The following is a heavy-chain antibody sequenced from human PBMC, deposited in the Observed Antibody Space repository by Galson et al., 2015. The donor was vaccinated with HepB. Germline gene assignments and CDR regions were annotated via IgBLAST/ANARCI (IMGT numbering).Heavy chain of an antibody. J-gene: IGHJ3*02. CDR1: GGTFSSYT. CDR2: IIPILGIA. V-gene: IGHV1-69*02. D-gene: IGHD6-13*01. Sequence: SVKVSCKASGGTFSSYTISWVRQAPGQGLEWMGRIIPILGIANYAQKFQGRVTITAEKSTSTAYMELSSLRSEDTAVYYCASSSWYPRYSGLDAFDIWGQGTMVTVSS. CDR3: ASSSWYPRYSGLDAFDI.